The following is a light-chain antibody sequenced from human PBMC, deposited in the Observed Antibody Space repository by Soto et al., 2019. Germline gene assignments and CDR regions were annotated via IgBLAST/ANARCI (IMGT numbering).Light chain of an antibody. CDR3: QQYNNWPPAYT. J-gene: IGKJ2*01. V-gene: IGKV3-15*01. CDR2: GAS. CDR1: QNIRTN. Sequence: EIVMTQSPATLSVSPGERATLSCRASQNIRTNLAWYQQKPGQAPRLLMYGASTRATGIPARFSGSGSGTEFTLTINSLQSEDFAVYYCQQYNNWPPAYTFGQGTKLEIK.